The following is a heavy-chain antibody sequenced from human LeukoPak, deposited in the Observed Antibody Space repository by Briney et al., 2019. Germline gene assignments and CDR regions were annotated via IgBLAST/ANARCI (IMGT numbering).Heavy chain of an antibody. CDR3: ARDRYYDSSGYYAQ. V-gene: IGHV3-48*04. CDR2: ISSSSTI. CDR1: GFTFSSYS. Sequence: PGGSLRLSCAASGFTFSSYSMNWVRQAPGKGLEWVSYISSSSTIYYADSVKGRFTISRDNAKNSLYLQMNSLRAEDTAVYYCARDRYYDSSGYYAQWGQGTLVTVSS. J-gene: IGHJ4*02. D-gene: IGHD3-22*01.